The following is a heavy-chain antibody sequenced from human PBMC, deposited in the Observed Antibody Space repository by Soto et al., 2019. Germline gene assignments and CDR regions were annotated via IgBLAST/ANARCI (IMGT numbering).Heavy chain of an antibody. CDR3: AKELERHFDY. CDR1: GFTFSSYA. J-gene: IGHJ4*02. D-gene: IGHD1-1*01. CDR2: ISYDGSNK. Sequence: QVQLEESGGGVVQPGRSLRLSCTVSGFTFSSYAMHWVRQAPGKGLEWVAVISYDGSNKHYADSVKGRFTISRDNSKNTRYLQMNSLRTEDTAVFYCAKELERHFDYWGQGTLVTVSS. V-gene: IGHV3-30-3*01.